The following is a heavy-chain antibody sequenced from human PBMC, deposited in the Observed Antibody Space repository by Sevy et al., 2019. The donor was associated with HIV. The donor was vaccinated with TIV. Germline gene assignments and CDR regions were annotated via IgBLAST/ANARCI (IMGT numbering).Heavy chain of an antibody. CDR3: AKWRITMIVVVITSHNAFDI. Sequence: GGSLRLSCAASGFTFSSYAMSWVRQAPGKGLEWVSAISGSGGSTYYADSVKGRFTMSRDNSKNTLYLQMNSLRAEDTAVYYCAKWRITMIVVVITSHNAFDIWGQGTMVTVSS. D-gene: IGHD3-22*01. V-gene: IGHV3-23*01. CDR1: GFTFSSYA. CDR2: ISGSGGST. J-gene: IGHJ3*02.